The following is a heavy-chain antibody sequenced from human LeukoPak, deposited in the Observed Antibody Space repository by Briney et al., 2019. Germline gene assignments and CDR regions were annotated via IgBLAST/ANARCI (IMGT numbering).Heavy chain of an antibody. D-gene: IGHD4-17*01. Sequence: PSETLSLTCTVSGGPVSGGSYYWSWIRQPPGKGLERIGYIYYSGSTNYNPSLKSRVTISVDTSKNQFSLKLSSVTAADTAVYYCARASASTVTWYVDYWGQGTLVTVSS. CDR2: IYYSGST. CDR3: ARASASTVTWYVDY. CDR1: GGPVSGGSYY. J-gene: IGHJ4*02. V-gene: IGHV4-61*01.